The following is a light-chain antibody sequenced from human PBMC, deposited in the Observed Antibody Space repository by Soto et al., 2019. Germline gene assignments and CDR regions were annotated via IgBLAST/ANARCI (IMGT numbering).Light chain of an antibody. CDR3: CSYAGSSTFV. CDR2: EVS. V-gene: IGLV2-23*02. J-gene: IGLJ1*01. CDR1: SSDVGSYNL. Sequence: QSALTQPASVSGSPGQSITISCTGTSSDVGSYNLVSWDQQHPGKAPKLMIYEVSKRPSGVSNRFSGFKSGHTASLTISGLQAAAEADYYCCSYAGSSTFVFGTGPKVTVL.